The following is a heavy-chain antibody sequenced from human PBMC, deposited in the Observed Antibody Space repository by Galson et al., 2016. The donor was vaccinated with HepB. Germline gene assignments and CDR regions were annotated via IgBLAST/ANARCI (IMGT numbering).Heavy chain of an antibody. CDR1: GFTFSLNA. Sequence: SLRLSCAASGFTFSLNALTWVRQAPGKGLEWVSAISSRGITTFYSDSVKGRFTVSRDNSKNPLLLQMDSLRAEDTAIYYCAKDFGSTGYYQVFESWGQGTLVTVSS. CDR2: ISSRGITT. V-gene: IGHV3-23*01. D-gene: IGHD3-22*01. J-gene: IGHJ4*02. CDR3: AKDFGSTGYYQVFES.